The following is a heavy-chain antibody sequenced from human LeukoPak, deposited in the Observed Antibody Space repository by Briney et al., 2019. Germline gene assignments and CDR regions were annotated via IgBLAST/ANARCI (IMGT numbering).Heavy chain of an antibody. CDR1: GFAFSSYG. CDR2: IGYDGSNK. D-gene: IGHD6-13*01. Sequence: GGSLRLSCAASGFAFSSYGMHWVRQAPGKGLEWVAFIGYDGSNKYYADSVKGRFTISRDNSKNTLYLQMNSLRAEDTAVYYYAKDGLAPGYSSSWVDYWGQGTLVTVSS. CDR3: AKDGLAPGYSSSWVDY. V-gene: IGHV3-30*02. J-gene: IGHJ4*02.